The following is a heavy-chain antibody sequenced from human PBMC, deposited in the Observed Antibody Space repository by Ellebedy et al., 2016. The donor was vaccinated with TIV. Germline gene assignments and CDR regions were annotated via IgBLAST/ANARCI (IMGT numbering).Heavy chain of an antibody. CDR2: IIPILGTA. CDR3: ARVGGSYSAFDI. V-gene: IGHV1-69*13. Sequence: ASVKVSCKASGYTFTAYHIHWVRQAPGQGLEWMGGIIPILGTANSAQKFQGRVTITADESTTTAYMELSSLRSEDTAVYYCARVGGSYSAFDIWGQGTMVTVSS. CDR1: GYTFTAYH. D-gene: IGHD1-26*01. J-gene: IGHJ3*02.